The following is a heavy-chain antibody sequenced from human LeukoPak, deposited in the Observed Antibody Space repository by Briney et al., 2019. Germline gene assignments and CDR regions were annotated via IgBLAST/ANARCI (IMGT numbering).Heavy chain of an antibody. D-gene: IGHD4-17*01. CDR3: ASDDGDYVFRH. Sequence: SETLSLTCTVSGGSISSYYWSWIRQPAGKGLEWIGRIYTSGSTNYNPSLKSRVTMSVDTSKNQFSLELSSVTAADTAVYYCASDDGDYVFRHWDQGTLVTVSS. CDR1: GGSISSYY. V-gene: IGHV4-4*07. CDR2: IYTSGST. J-gene: IGHJ4*02.